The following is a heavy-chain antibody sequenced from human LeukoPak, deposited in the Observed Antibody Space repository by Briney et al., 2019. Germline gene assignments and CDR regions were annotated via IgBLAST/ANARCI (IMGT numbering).Heavy chain of an antibody. CDR1: GFTFSSYS. D-gene: IGHD1-26*01. J-gene: IGHJ4*02. CDR2: ISSSGSTI. CDR3: ARLVGATHPNFDY. V-gene: IGHV3-48*04. Sequence: GGSLRLSCAASGFTFSSYSMNWVRQAQGKGLERVSYISSSGSTIYYADSVKGRFTISRDNAKNSLYLQMNSLRAEDTAVYYCARLVGATHPNFDYWGQGTLVTVSS.